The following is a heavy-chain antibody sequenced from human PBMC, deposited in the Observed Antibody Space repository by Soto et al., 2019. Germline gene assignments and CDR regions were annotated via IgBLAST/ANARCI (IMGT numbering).Heavy chain of an antibody. CDR2: IYYSGST. Sequence: SETLSLTXTVSGGSISSGGYYWSWIRQHPGKGLEWIGYIYYSGSTYYNPSLKSRVTISVDTSKNQFSLKLSSVTAADTAVYYCARDWSNYYDSSGYYGDAFDIWGQGTMVTVSS. J-gene: IGHJ3*02. CDR1: GGSISSGGYY. D-gene: IGHD3-22*01. V-gene: IGHV4-31*02. CDR3: ARDWSNYYDSSGYYGDAFDI.